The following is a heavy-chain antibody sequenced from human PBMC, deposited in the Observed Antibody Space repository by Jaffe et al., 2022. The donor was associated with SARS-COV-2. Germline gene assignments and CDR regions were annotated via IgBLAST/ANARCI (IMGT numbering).Heavy chain of an antibody. Sequence: QVQLVESGGGVVQPGRSLRLSCAASGFTFSSYAMHWVRQAPGKGLEWVAVISYDGSNKYYADSVKGRFTISRDNSKNTLYLQMNSLRAEDTAVYYCARDRNDFWSGLGAAFYYYYYYGMDVWGQGTTVTVSS. CDR2: ISYDGSNK. J-gene: IGHJ6*02. CDR1: GFTFSSYA. V-gene: IGHV3-30-3*01. CDR3: ARDRNDFWSGLGAAFYYYYYYGMDV. D-gene: IGHD3-3*01.